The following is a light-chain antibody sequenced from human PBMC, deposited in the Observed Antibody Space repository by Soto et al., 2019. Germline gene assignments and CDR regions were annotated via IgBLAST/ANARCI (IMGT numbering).Light chain of an antibody. J-gene: IGLJ2*01. CDR2: EVT. CDR1: RDDIGAYDY. V-gene: IGLV2-14*01. CDR3: NSYTNSSAVV. Sequence: QSVLTQPASVSGSPGQSITISCAGTRDDIGAYDYVSWYQQHPGNAPKLLVYEVTNRPSGVSDRFSGSKSGNTASLTISGLQAEDEAEYDCNSYTNSSAVVFGGGTKVTVL.